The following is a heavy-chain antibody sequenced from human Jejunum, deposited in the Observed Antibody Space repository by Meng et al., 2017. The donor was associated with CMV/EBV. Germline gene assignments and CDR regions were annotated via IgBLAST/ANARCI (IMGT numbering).Heavy chain of an antibody. J-gene: IGHJ4*02. CDR1: GFPFDDYG. V-gene: IGHV3-20*03. CDR2: IDGNGGST. Sequence: GFPFDDYGMTWVRQGPGKGLEWISGIDGNGGSTAYADSVNGRFTISRDNAKNSLYLQMNSLRAEDTALYYCARGGYSSSSGEYDYWGQGTLVTVSS. D-gene: IGHD6-6*01. CDR3: ARGGYSSSSGEYDY.